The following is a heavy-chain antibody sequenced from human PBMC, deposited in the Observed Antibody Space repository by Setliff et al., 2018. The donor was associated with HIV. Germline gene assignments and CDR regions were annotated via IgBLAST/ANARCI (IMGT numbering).Heavy chain of an antibody. J-gene: IGHJ4*02. CDR1: GFTFSSYG. D-gene: IGHD3-22*01. CDR2: ISYVGSNR. V-gene: IGHV3-30*12. Sequence: PGGSLRLSCAASGFTFSSYGMHWVRQAPGKGLEWVAVISYVGSNRYYADSLQGRFTVSRDDAKNTLYLQMNSLRAEDTAVYYCAKGTYSYDSSGPDYGGQGTLVTVS. CDR3: AKGTYSYDSSGPDY.